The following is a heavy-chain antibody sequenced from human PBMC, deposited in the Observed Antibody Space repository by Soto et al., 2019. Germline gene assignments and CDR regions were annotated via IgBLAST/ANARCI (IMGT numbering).Heavy chain of an antibody. CDR1: GYTFTNHD. V-gene: IGHV1-8*01. CDR3: ASDMSTT. J-gene: IGHJ5*02. Sequence: QVQLVQSGAEVKKPGASVKVSCKASGYTFTNHDINWMRQATGQGLEWMGWMNPNSGHTNYEQKFQGRVTMTRDTSIRTAYLELTSLRSEDTAIYYCASDMSTTWGQGTLVTVSS. CDR2: MNPNSGHT. D-gene: IGHD2-2*01.